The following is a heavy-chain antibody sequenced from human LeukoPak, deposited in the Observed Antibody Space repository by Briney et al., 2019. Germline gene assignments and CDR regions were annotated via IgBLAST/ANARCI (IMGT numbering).Heavy chain of an antibody. CDR1: GFTFSSYG. V-gene: IGHV3-30*02. J-gene: IGHJ4*02. CDR2: IRYDGSNK. D-gene: IGHD6-19*01. CDR3: AKDTRGRWLVPESYFDY. Sequence: PGGSLRLSCAASGFTFSSYGMHWVRQAPGKGLEWVAFIRYDGSNKYYADSVKGRFTISRDNSKNTLYLQMNSLRAEDTAVYYCAKDTRGRWLVPESYFDYWGQGTLVTVSS.